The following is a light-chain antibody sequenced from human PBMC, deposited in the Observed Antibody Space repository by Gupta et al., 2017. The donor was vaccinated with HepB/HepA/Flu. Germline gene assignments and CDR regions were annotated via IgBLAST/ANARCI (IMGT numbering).Light chain of an antibody. J-gene: IGKJ5*01. CDR1: QSLLHTNGYND. CDR3: MQALQTPT. CDR2: LGS. V-gene: IGKV2-28*01. Sequence: DIVMTQSPLSLPVSPGEPASISCRSSQSLLHTNGYNDWDWYMQKPGQSPQLLSYLGSNRASGVPYRGSGSGSGTDFTLKISRVEADDVGVYYCMQALQTPTFGQGTRLEIK.